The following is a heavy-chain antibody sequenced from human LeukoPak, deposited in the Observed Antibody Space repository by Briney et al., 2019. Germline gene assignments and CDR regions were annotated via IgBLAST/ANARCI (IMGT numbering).Heavy chain of an antibody. CDR3: AKDLRNRYCTNGVCYGQFDY. D-gene: IGHD2-8*01. CDR2: ISGSGGST. J-gene: IGHJ4*02. CDR1: GFTFSSYA. V-gene: IGHV3-23*01. Sequence: GGPLRLSCAASGFTFSSYAMSWVRQAPGKGLEWVSAISGSGGSTYYADSVKGRFTISRDNSKNTLYLQMNSLRAEDTAVYYCAKDLRNRYCTNGVCYGQFDYWGQGTLVTVSS.